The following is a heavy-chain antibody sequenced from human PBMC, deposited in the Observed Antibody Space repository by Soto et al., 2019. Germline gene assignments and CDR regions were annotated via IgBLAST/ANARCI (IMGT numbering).Heavy chain of an antibody. J-gene: IGHJ6*02. CDR1: GGSISSYY. CDR3: ARGIVATRPYYYYGMDV. Sequence: SETLSLTCTVSGGSISSYYWSWIRQPAGKGLEWIGRIYTSGSTNYNPSLKSRVTMSVDTSKNQFSLKLSSVTAADTAVYYCARGIVATRPYYYYGMDVWGQGTTVTV. CDR2: IYTSGST. V-gene: IGHV4-4*07. D-gene: IGHD5-12*01.